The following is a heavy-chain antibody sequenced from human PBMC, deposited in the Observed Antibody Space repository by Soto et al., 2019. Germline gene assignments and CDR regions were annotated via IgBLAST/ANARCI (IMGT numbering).Heavy chain of an antibody. D-gene: IGHD1-26*01. Sequence: SETLSLTCAVYGGSFSAYYWSWVRQPPGKGLEWIGEIIHSESTKYNPSLKSRVTISVDTSKNQFSLKLSSVTAAETAVYYCARQRPTDGRWEFANYYGMDVWGQGTPVTVSS. CDR3: ARQRPTDGRWEFANYYGMDV. CDR1: GGSFSAYY. CDR2: IIHSEST. V-gene: IGHV4-34*12. J-gene: IGHJ6*02.